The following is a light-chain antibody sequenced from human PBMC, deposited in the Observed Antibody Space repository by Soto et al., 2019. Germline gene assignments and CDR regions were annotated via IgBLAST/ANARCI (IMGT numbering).Light chain of an antibody. CDR2: AAS. CDR3: QQYNYWPIT. Sequence: EIVLTQSPGTLPLSPVERATLSCRASQSVTTQLAWYQQKPGQAPRLLIYAASSRATGIPARFSGSGSETDFTLTVSSLRSEDSAVYYCQQYNYWPITFGQGTRLEIK. CDR1: QSVTTQ. V-gene: IGKV3D-15*01. J-gene: IGKJ5*01.